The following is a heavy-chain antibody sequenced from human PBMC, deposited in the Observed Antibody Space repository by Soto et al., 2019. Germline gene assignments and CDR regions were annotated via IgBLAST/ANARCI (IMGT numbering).Heavy chain of an antibody. CDR1: GGSISSSSYY. CDR2: IYYSGST. CDR3: ARHVRALRLRRDYFDY. D-gene: IGHD5-12*01. Sequence: SETLSLTCTVSGGSISSSSYYWGWIRQPPGKGLEWIGSIYYSGSTYYNPSLKSRVTISVDTSKNQFSLKLSSVTAADTAVYYCARHVRALRLRRDYFDYWGQGTLVTVSS. J-gene: IGHJ4*02. V-gene: IGHV4-39*01.